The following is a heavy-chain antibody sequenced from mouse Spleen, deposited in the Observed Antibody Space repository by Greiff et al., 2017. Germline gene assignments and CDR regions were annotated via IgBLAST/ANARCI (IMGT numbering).Heavy chain of an antibody. V-gene: IGHV14-1*01. J-gene: IGHJ3*01. CDR1: GFNIKDYY. Sequence: EVHLVESGAELVRPGASVKLSCTASGFNIKDYYMHWVKQRPEQGLEWIGRIDPEDGDTEYAPKFQGKATMTADTSSNTAYLQLSSLTSEDTAVYYCTPDYYGSSPVAYWGQGTLVTVSA. CDR2: IDPEDGDT. D-gene: IGHD1-1*01. CDR3: TPDYYGSSPVAY.